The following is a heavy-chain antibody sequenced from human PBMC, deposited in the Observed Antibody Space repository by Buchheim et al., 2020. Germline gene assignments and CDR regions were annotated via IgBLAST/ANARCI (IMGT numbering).Heavy chain of an antibody. CDR2: VSGSGGNT. Sequence: EVQLLESGGTLVQPGGSLRLSCAASGFAFSSYVMTWVRQRPGKGLEWVSSVSGSGGNTFYADSVKGRFTISRDNSKNRVYLQMKSLRVEDTAVYYCAKDKGGGLVYWFVPWGQGTL. D-gene: IGHD3/OR15-3a*01. J-gene: IGHJ5*02. V-gene: IGHV3-23*01. CDR3: AKDKGGGLVYWFVP. CDR1: GFAFSSYV.